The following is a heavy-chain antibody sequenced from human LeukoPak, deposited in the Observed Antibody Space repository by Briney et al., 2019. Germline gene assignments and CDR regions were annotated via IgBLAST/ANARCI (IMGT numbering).Heavy chain of an antibody. CDR2: IYYSGST. J-gene: IGHJ3*02. D-gene: IGHD3-16*02. Sequence: SETLSLTCTVSGGSISSYYWSWIRQPPGKGLEWIGYIYYSGSTNYNPSLKSRVTMSVDTSKNQFSLKLSSVTAADTAVYYCARAYRRTAAFDIWGQGTMVTVSS. CDR1: GGSISSYY. V-gene: IGHV4-59*12. CDR3: ARAYRRTAAFDI.